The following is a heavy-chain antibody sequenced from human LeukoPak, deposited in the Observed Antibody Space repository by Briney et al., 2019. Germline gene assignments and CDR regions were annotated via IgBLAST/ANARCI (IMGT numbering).Heavy chain of an antibody. CDR2: INPNSGGT. D-gene: IGHD6-13*01. Sequence: GASVKVSCKASGYTFTGYYMHWLRQAPGQGLEWMGWINPNSGGTNYAQKFQGRVTMTRDTSISTAYMELSRLRSDDTAVYYCARVDSSSWYLYYFDYWGQGTLVTVSS. CDR3: ARVDSSSWYLYYFDY. J-gene: IGHJ4*02. V-gene: IGHV1-2*02. CDR1: GYTFTGYY.